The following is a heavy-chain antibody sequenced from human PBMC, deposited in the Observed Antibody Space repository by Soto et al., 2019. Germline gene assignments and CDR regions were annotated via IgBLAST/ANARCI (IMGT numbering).Heavy chain of an antibody. Sequence: GASVKVSCKASGYTFTSYDINWVRQATGQGLEWMGWMNPNSGNTGYAQKFQGRVTMTRNTSISTAYMELSSLRSEDTAVYYCARLYCSGGSCHNYYYYYMDLWGKGTTVTVSS. CDR3: ARLYCSGGSCHNYYYYYMDL. V-gene: IGHV1-8*01. D-gene: IGHD2-15*01. J-gene: IGHJ6*03. CDR2: MNPNSGNT. CDR1: GYTFTSYD.